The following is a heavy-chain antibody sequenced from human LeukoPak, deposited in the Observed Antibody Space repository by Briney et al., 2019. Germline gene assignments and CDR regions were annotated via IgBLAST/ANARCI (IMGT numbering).Heavy chain of an antibody. CDR3: ASPSVGSYSSGWYDGMDV. J-gene: IGHJ6*02. V-gene: IGHV4-39*07. CDR2: INHSGST. CDR1: GGSISSSSYS. Sequence: SETLSLTCTVSGGSISSSSYSWGWIRQPPGKGLEWIGEINHSGSTNYNPSLKSRVTISVDTSKNQFSLKLSSVTAADTAVYYCASPSVGSYSSGWYDGMDVWGQGTTVTVSS. D-gene: IGHD6-19*01.